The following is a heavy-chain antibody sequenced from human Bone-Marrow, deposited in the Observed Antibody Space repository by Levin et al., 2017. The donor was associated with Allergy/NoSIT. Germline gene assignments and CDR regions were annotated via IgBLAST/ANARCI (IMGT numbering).Heavy chain of an antibody. J-gene: IGHJ4*02. CDR1: GFTFSSYA. CDR2: ISYDGSNK. Sequence: LSLTCAASGFTFSSYAMHWVRQAPGKGLEWVAVISYDGSNKYYADSVKGRFTISRDNSKNTLYLQMNSLRAEDTAVYYCASRGYSYGWALEYWGQGTLVTVSS. CDR3: ASRGYSYGWALEY. V-gene: IGHV3-30-3*01. D-gene: IGHD5-18*01.